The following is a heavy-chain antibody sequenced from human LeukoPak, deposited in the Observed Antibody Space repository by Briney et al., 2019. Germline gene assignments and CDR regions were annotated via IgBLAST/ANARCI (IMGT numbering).Heavy chain of an antibody. V-gene: IGHV3-30*18. J-gene: IGHJ4*02. D-gene: IGHD2-15*01. CDR3: AKSRIVVGDY. CDR1: GFTFSSFG. CDR2: ISYDGSKT. Sequence: GRSLRLSCAASGFTFSSFGMHWVRQAPGKGLEWVSGISYDGSKTYYADSVKGRFTISRDNSKNTLYLQMNSLRVDDTAVYYCAKSRIVVGDYWGQGTLVTVSS.